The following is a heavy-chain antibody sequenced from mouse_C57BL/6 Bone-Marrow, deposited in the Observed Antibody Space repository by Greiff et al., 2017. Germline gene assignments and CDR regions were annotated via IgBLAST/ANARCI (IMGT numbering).Heavy chain of an antibody. Sequence: QVQLKESGPGLVQPSQSLSITCTVSGFSLTSYGVHWVRQSPGKGLEWLGVIWSGGSTDYNAAFISRLSISKDNSKSQVFFKMNSLQADDTAIYYCARNLEGLYYDYGAYWGQGTLVTVSA. CDR3: ARNLEGLYYDYGAY. D-gene: IGHD2-4*01. CDR1: GFSLTSYG. V-gene: IGHV2-2*01. CDR2: IWSGGST. J-gene: IGHJ3*01.